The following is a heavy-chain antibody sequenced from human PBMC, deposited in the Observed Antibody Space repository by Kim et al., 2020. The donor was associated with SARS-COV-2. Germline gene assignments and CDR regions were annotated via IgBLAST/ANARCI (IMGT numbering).Heavy chain of an antibody. V-gene: IGHV1-69*13. Sequence: SVKVSCKASGGTFSSYAISWVRQAPGQGLEWMGGIIPIFGTANYAQKFQGRVTITADESTSTAYMELSSLRSEDTAVYYCARPRRDTAMEDYYYYGMDVWGQGTTVTVSS. CDR3: ARPRRDTAMEDYYYYGMDV. J-gene: IGHJ6*02. D-gene: IGHD5-18*01. CDR2: IIPIFGTA. CDR1: GGTFSSYA.